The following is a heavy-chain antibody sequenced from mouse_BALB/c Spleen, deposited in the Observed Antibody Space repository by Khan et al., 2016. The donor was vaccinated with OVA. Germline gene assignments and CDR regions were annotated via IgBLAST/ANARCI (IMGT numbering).Heavy chain of an antibody. CDR3: ARTYYSYDRYFDV. CDR2: INTYTGEP. CDR1: GYTFTNYG. D-gene: IGHD2-12*01. J-gene: IGHJ1*01. Sequence: QIQLVQSGPELKKPGETVKISCKASGYTFTNYGMNWVKQAPGKGLKWMGWINTYTGEPTYADDFKGRFAFSLETSARSAYLQINNLKNEDIATYFCARTYYSYDRYFDVWGAGTTVTVSS. V-gene: IGHV9-1*02.